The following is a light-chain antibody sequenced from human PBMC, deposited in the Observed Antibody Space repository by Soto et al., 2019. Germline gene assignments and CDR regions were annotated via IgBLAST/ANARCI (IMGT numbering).Light chain of an antibody. CDR3: QQRRNWPGT. J-gene: IGKJ5*01. Sequence: THASGTLCMAPGGRATHSCRASQTISSSSLAWYQQKGGQAPRLLIYGASSRATGIPDRFSCSGSGTDFTLTISSLESRDFAVYYCQQRRNWPGTFGLGTRLET. V-gene: IGKV3D-20*02. CDR1: QTISSSS. CDR2: GAS.